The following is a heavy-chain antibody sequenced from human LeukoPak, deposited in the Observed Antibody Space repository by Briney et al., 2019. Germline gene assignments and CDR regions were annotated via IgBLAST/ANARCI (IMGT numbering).Heavy chain of an antibody. D-gene: IGHD1-26*01. V-gene: IGHV3-23*01. CDR3: AKRDLRVPRMGPTFVY. CDR1: GFTFSSYA. J-gene: IGHJ4*02. Sequence: GGSLRLSCAASGFTFSSYAMSWVRQAPGKGLEWVSAISGSGGSTYYADSVKGRFTISRDNSKNTLYLQMNSLRAEDTAVYYCAKRDLRVPRMGPTFVYWGQGTLVTVSS. CDR2: ISGSGGST.